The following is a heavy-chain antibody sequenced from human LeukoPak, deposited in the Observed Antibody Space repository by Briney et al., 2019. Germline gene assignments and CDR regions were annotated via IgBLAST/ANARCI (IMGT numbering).Heavy chain of an antibody. V-gene: IGHV3-21*01. CDR1: EFTFSSYN. CDR3: AVYDSSGYVDY. Sequence: PGGSLRLSCVASEFTFSSYNMNWVRQAPGKGLEWVSSISSSSAYIYYADSVKGRFTISRDNAKNSVSLQMSSLRDDDTAVYYCAVYDSSGYVDYWGQGTLVTVSS. J-gene: IGHJ4*02. D-gene: IGHD3-22*01. CDR2: ISSSSAYI.